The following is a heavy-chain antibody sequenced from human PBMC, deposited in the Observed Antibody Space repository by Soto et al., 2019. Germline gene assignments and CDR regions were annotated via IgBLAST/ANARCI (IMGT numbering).Heavy chain of an antibody. CDR3: ARSGGYGDYYFDY. Sequence: SETLSLTCTVSGGSISSYYWSWIRQPPGKGLEWIGYIYYSGSTNYNPSLKSRVTISVDTSKNQFSLKLSSVTAADTAVYYCARSGGYGDYYFDYWGQGTLVTVS. J-gene: IGHJ4*02. D-gene: IGHD4-17*01. CDR2: IYYSGST. V-gene: IGHV4-59*01. CDR1: GGSISSYY.